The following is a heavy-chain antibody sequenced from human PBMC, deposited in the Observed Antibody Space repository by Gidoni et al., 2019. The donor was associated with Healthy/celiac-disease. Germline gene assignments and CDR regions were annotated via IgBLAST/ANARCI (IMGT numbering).Heavy chain of an antibody. CDR3: TRQGHGIAARPDYYYYYMDV. J-gene: IGHJ6*03. V-gene: IGHV3-73*02. Sequence: EVQLVESGGGLVQPGGSLKLSCAASGFTFSGSAMHWVRQASGKGLEWVGRIRSKANSYATAYAASVKGRFTISRDDSKNTAYLQMNSLKTEDTAVYYCTRQGHGIAARPDYYYYYMDVWGKGTTVTVSS. CDR2: IRSKANSYAT. D-gene: IGHD6-6*01. CDR1: GFTFSGSA.